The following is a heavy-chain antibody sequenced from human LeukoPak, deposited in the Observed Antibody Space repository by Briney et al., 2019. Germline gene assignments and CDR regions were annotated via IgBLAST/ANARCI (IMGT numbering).Heavy chain of an antibody. V-gene: IGHV4-59*11. CDR1: GGSISSHY. CDR2: IYYSGST. D-gene: IGHD6-13*01. Sequence: PETLSLICTVSGGSISSHYWSWIRQPPGKGLEWIGYIYYSGSTNYNPSLKSRVTISVGTSKNQFSLKLSSVTAADTAVYYCARSPYSSSWYRVTFFDYWGQGTLVTVSS. CDR3: ARSPYSSSWYRVTFFDY. J-gene: IGHJ4*02.